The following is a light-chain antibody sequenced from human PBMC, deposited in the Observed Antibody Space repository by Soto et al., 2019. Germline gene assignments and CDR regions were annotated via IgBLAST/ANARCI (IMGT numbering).Light chain of an antibody. CDR1: QSISHY. Sequence: DIQMTQSPASMSASVGDRVTITCRASQSISHYLAWYQQKPGKAPKLLIYDASTLQGGITLRFSGSGSGTKVTLSISSLQPDDFATYYCQQYKSDSTFGQGTKLGSK. CDR3: QQYKSDST. J-gene: IGKJ2*01. CDR2: DAS. V-gene: IGKV1-5*01.